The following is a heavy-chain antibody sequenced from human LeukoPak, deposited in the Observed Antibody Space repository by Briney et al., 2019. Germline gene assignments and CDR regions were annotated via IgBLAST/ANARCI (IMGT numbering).Heavy chain of an antibody. J-gene: IGHJ4*02. D-gene: IGHD5-12*01. Sequence: SETLSLTCSVSGGSLSSSSYYWGWVRQPPGKGLGWIGSIYYGGSTFYNPSLKGRFTTSVDTSKNHFYLQVSSVNAGEMAVYYCARDGYSGNDGLWGEGSLVTVCS. CDR1: GGSLSSSSYY. CDR2: IYYGGST. CDR3: ARDGYSGNDGL. V-gene: IGHV4-39*07.